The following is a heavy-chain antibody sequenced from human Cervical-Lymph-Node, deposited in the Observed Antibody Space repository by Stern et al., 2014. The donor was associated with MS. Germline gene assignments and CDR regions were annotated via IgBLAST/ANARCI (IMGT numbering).Heavy chain of an antibody. CDR3: ARQRYFDY. CDR1: GYTFTSYW. V-gene: IGHV5-51*01. J-gene: IGHJ4*02. Sequence: EVQLVQSGPEVKRPGESLKISCQASGYTFTSYWIGWVRQMPGKGLEWIAIIFPGGSDIRYSPSIQGKVPISADKSGSTAYWQWNNLKASDTAIYYCARQRYFDYWGQGTLVTVSS. CDR2: IFPGGSDI.